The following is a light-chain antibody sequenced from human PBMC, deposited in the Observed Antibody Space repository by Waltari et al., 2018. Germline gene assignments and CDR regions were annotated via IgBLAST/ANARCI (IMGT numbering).Light chain of an antibody. CDR1: QALTNY. CDR2: GAS. Sequence: DLRLTQSPSFLSASVGDRVTITCRPSQALTNYLTWYQHKPGTAPKVLIYGASILQSGVPSRFSGSGSGTEFTLTISALQPDDFATYYCQQVTTFGGGTKVEIK. V-gene: IGKV1-9*01. J-gene: IGKJ4*01. CDR3: QQVTT.